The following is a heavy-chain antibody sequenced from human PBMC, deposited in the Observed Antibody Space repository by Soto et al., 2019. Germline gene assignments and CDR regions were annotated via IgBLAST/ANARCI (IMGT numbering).Heavy chain of an antibody. D-gene: IGHD1-26*01. CDR2: IIPMFGTT. J-gene: IGHJ4*02. CDR1: GGTFSSYV. CDR3: AREALGATWDY. V-gene: IGHV1-69*13. Sequence: QVQLVQSGADVKRPGSSVKVSCKASGGTFSSYVFDWVRQTPGQGLEWMGRIIPMFGTTDYAQKFQGRVTISADESTTTAYMDLSSLRSDDTAVYYCAREALGATWDYWGQGTLVTVSS.